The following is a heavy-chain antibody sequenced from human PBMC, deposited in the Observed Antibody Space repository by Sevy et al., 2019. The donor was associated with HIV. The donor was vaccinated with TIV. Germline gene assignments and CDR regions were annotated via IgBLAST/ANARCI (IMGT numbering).Heavy chain of an antibody. CDR2: IDPSDSYT. V-gene: IGHV5-10-1*01. CDR1: GYSFTSYW. CDR3: ARHEEAIVGATPYYYYMDV. J-gene: IGHJ6*03. Sequence: GESLKISCKGSGYSFTSYWISWVRQMPGKGLEWMGRIDPSDSYTNYSPSFQGHVTISADKSISTAYLQWSSLKASDXXMYYCARHEEAIVGATPYYYYMDVWGKGTTVTVSS. D-gene: IGHD1-26*01.